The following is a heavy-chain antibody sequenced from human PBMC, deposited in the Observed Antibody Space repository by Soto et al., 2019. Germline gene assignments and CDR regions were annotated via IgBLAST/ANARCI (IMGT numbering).Heavy chain of an antibody. CDR1: GYTFTSYP. CDR2: VNSYDGTT. V-gene: IGHV1-18*04. Sequence: GPSVNVSCKTSGYTFTSYPYSWVRQATGQGLEWMGWVNSYDGTTKIAQQFRDRITLTADKSAATVFMELRSLTSDDTAVYYCAREYYGTTTWIDNWGQGTLVTVSS. J-gene: IGHJ4*02. D-gene: IGHD1-7*01. CDR3: AREYYGTTTWIDN.